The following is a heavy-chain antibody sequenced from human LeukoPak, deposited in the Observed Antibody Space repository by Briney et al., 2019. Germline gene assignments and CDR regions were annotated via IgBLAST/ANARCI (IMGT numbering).Heavy chain of an antibody. CDR3: AATSRIAAAGTGY. J-gene: IGHJ4*02. D-gene: IGHD6-13*01. Sequence: PSQTLSLTCTVSGGSISSGSYYWSWIRQPPGKGLEWIGYIYYSGSTNYNPSLKSRVTISVDTSKNQFSLKLSSVTAADTAVYYCAATSRIAAAGTGYWGQGTLVTVSS. CDR1: GGSISSGSYY. CDR2: IYYSGST. V-gene: IGHV4-61*01.